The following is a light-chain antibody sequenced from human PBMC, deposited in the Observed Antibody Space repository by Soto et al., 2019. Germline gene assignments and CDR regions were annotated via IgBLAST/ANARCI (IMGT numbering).Light chain of an antibody. V-gene: IGLV2-14*01. J-gene: IGLJ2*01. CDR3: SSYSNTNTL. CDR1: SPDFG. Sequence: QSALTQPASVSGSPGQSITISCSGISPDFGVSWYQHVPGKAPKLLIFEVSNRPSGVSTRFSGSKSGNMAFLTISGLQSEDEGFYHCSSYSNTNTLFGGGTKLTVL. CDR2: EVS.